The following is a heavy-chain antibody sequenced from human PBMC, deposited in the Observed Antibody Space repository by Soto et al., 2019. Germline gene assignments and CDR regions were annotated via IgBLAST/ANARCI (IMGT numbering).Heavy chain of an antibody. CDR3: ATDKAPGIAAAGPFDY. V-gene: IGHV1-24*01. Sequence: ASVKVSWKVSRYNPTEISIHWGRQASGKGLEWMGGFDPEDGETIYAQKFQGRVTMTEDTSTDTAYMELSSLRSEDTAVYYCATDKAPGIAAAGPFDYWGQGTLVTVSS. D-gene: IGHD6-13*01. CDR2: FDPEDGET. J-gene: IGHJ4*02. CDR1: RYNPTEIS.